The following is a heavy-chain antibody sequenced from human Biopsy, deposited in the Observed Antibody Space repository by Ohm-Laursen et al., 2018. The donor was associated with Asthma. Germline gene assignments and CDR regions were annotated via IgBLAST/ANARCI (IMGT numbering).Heavy chain of an antibody. Sequence: SLRLSCAASGLTFSSYSMNWVRQAPGKGLEWVSSISSSSSYIYYADSVKGRFTISRDNAKNSLYLQMNSLRAEDRAVYYCARDRYGDYVGWFDPWGQGTLVAVSS. CDR1: GLTFSSYS. D-gene: IGHD4-17*01. CDR3: ARDRYGDYVGWFDP. CDR2: ISSSSSYI. V-gene: IGHV3-21*01. J-gene: IGHJ5*02.